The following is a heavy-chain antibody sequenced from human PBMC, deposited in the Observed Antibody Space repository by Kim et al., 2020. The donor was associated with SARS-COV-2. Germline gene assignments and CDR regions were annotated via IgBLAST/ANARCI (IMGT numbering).Heavy chain of an antibody. CDR2: INSDGSST. J-gene: IGHJ6*02. D-gene: IGHD3-16*01. CDR1: GFTFSSYW. CDR3: ARGGYFYYGMDV. Sequence: GGSLRLSCAASGFTFSSYWMHWVRQAPGKGLVWVSRINSDGSSTNYADSVKGRFTISRDNAKNTLYLQMNSLRVEDTAVYYCARGGYFYYGMDVWGQGTTVTVSS. V-gene: IGHV3-74*01.